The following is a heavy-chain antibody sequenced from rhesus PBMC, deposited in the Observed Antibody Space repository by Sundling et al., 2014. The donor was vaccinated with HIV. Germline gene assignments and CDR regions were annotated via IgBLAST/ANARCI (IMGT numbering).Heavy chain of an antibody. CDR2: SMVIVVTP. J-gene: IGHJ6*01. CDR3: ARDGNVDTATVMSYYYSGSNTYYSLDS. D-gene: IGHD5-12*01. CDR1: GVSISSYW. Sequence: QVQLQESGPGLVKPSETLSLTCTVSGVSISSYWWSWIRQSPGRDWSGLGRSMVIVVTPSTTPPSRSRVTISKDTSKNQFSLKLSSVTAADTAVYYCARDGNVDTATVMSYYYSGSNTYYSLDSWGQGSSSPSPQ. V-gene: IGHV4-80*01.